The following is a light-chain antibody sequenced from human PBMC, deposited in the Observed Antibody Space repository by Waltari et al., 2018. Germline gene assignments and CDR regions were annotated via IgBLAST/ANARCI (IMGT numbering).Light chain of an antibody. CDR2: EVS. CDR1: SSALGGYNH. J-gene: IGLJ3*02. Sequence: QSALTQPASVSGSPGQPIPISCTGTSSALGGYNHVPWYQQPPGKAPQLMTYEVSNRPSGVSNRFSASKSGNTASLTISGLQAEDEADYYCSSYTSSSTLVFGGGTKLTVL. CDR3: SSYTSSSTLV. V-gene: IGLV2-14*01.